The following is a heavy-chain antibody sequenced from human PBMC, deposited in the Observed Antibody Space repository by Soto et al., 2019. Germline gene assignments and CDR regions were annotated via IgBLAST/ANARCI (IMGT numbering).Heavy chain of an antibody. D-gene: IGHD2-15*01. CDR3: AGVVVGATRQTGSDH. CDR1: TGSITSGDYF. J-gene: IGHJ4*02. V-gene: IGHV4-39*01. CDR2: MHSSGGT. Sequence: QLLESGPGLVKPSETLSLTCTVSTGSITSGDYFWGWIPQPPGKGLEFIGSMHSSGGTYYSPSLKSRVSISMDKSKNQFSLKLTSVTTADTAVYFCAGVVVGATRQTGSDHWGQGTLVTVS.